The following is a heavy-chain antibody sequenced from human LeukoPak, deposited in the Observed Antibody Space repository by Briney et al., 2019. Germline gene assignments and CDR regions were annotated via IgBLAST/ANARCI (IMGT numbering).Heavy chain of an antibody. D-gene: IGHD1-1*01. CDR2: INHSGST. CDR1: GGSFSGYY. CDR3: ARVGRQHECGMDV. Sequence: SETLSLTCAVYGGSFSGYYWSWIRQPPGKGLEWIGEINHSGSTNYNPSLKSRVTISVDTSKNQFSLKLSSVTAADTAVYYCARVGRQHECGMDVWGPGTTVTVSS. V-gene: IGHV4-34*01. J-gene: IGHJ6*02.